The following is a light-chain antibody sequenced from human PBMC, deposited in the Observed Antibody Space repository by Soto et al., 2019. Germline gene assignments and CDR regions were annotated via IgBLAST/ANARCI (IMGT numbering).Light chain of an antibody. Sequence: IQMTQSPSSLSSSVGDRVTITCRASQGIRNDLGWYQQRPGKAPRLLIYAASSLQSGVPSRFSGTRSGTEFTLTISSLQPDDFATYYCQQYNSYSFGQGTKVDIK. J-gene: IGKJ1*01. V-gene: IGKV1-6*01. CDR2: AAS. CDR1: QGIRND. CDR3: QQYNSYS.